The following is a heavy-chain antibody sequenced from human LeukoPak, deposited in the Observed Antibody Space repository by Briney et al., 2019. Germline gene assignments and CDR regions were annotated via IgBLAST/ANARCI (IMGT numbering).Heavy chain of an antibody. Sequence: GGSLRLSCAASGFTFSNAWMSWFRQPPGKGLEGVGRIKSKTDGGTTDYAAPVKGRFTISRDDSKNTLYLQMNSLKTEDTAVYYCTTPVDYYGSGSYRCWGQGTLVTVSS. CDR3: TTPVDYYGSGSYRC. J-gene: IGHJ4*02. CDR2: IKSKTDGGTT. CDR1: GFTFSNAW. V-gene: IGHV3-15*01. D-gene: IGHD3-10*01.